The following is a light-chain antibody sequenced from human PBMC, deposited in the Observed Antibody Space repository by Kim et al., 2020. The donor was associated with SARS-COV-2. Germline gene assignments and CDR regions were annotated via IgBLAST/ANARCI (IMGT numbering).Light chain of an antibody. J-gene: IGLJ1*01. CDR2: QDN. Sequence: PGQTASSTCSGDTLGDKYFSGYQQKPGQAPVVVVYQDNRRPSGIPGRFSGSNAGNTATLTISGTQTMDEADYYCQAWDSSTHNYVFGAGTKVTVL. V-gene: IGLV3-1*01. CDR1: TLGDKY. CDR3: QAWDSSTHNYV.